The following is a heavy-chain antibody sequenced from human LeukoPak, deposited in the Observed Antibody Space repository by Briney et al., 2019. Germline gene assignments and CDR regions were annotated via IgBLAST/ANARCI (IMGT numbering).Heavy chain of an antibody. Sequence: GGSLRLSCAASGFTFSSYEMNWVRQAPGKGLEWVSYISSSGSTIYYADSVKGRFTISRDNAKNSLYLQMNSLRAEDTAVYYCARDAVVVTAIAFDYWGQGTLVTVSS. D-gene: IGHD2-21*02. V-gene: IGHV3-48*03. CDR1: GFTFSSYE. CDR3: ARDAVVVTAIAFDY. CDR2: ISSSGSTI. J-gene: IGHJ4*02.